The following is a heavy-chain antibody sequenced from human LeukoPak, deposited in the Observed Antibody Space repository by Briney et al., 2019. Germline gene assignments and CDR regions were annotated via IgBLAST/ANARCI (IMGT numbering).Heavy chain of an antibody. CDR3: ARGRVSSSWFWFDY. J-gene: IGHJ4*02. V-gene: IGHV3-33*01. CDR1: GFTFSSYG. Sequence: GGSLRLSCAASGFTFSSYGMHWVRQAPGKGLEWVAVIWYDGSNKYYADSVKGRFTISRDNSKNTLYLQMSSLRAEDTAVYYCARGRVSSSWFWFDYWGQGTLVTVSS. CDR2: IWYDGSNK. D-gene: IGHD6-13*01.